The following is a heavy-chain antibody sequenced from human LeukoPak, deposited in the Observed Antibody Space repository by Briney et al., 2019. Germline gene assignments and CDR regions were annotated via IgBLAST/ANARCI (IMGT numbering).Heavy chain of an antibody. CDR2: INPSGGST. CDR3: ARELHYDSSGYYSNDY. V-gene: IGHV1-46*01. D-gene: IGHD3-22*01. J-gene: IGHJ4*02. Sequence: ASVKVSCKASGYTFTSYYMHWVRQAPGQGLEWMGIINPSGGSTSYAQEFQGRVTMTRDTSTSTVYMELSSLRSEDTAVYYCARELHYDSSGYYSNDYWGQGTLVTVSS. CDR1: GYTFTSYY.